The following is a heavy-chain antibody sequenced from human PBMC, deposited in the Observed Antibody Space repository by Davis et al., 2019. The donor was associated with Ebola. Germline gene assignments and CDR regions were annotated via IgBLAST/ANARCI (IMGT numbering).Heavy chain of an antibody. CDR1: GFTFSDYY. CDR3: AKPLAPRFSY. J-gene: IGHJ4*02. D-gene: IGHD3-16*01. V-gene: IGHV3-11*01. CDR2: ISSSGSTI. Sequence: GESLKISCTASGFTFSDYYMSWIRQAPGKGLEWVSYISSSGSTIYYADSVKGRFTISRDNSKNTLYLQMNSLRAEDTAVYYCAKPLAPRFSYWGQGTLVTVSS.